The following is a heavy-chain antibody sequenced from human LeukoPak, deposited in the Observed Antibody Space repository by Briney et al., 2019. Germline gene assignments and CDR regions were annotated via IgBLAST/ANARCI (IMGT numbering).Heavy chain of an antibody. CDR1: GFTFSRYW. V-gene: IGHV3-74*01. CDR3: ATGPGQYFDY. J-gene: IGHJ4*02. Sequence: PGGSLRLSCATSGFTFSRYWMNWVRQAPGKGLVWVSRVDSDGSGTTYADSVKGRFTISRDNAKNTVYLQMNSLRAEDTAVYYCATGPGQYFDYRGQGTLVTVSS. CDR2: VDSDGSGT.